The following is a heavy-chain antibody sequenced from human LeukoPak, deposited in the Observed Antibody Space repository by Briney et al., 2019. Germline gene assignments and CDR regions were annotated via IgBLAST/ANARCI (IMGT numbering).Heavy chain of an antibody. CDR2: ISAYNGNT. CDR1: GYTFTSYG. J-gene: IGHJ6*04. V-gene: IGHV1-18*04. Sequence: ASVTVSCKASGYTFTSYGISWGRQAPGQGLEWMGWISAYNGNTNYAQKLQGRVTMTTDTSTSTAYMELRSLRSDDTAVYYCARDGSHGSGSYYPYYYGMDVWGKGTTVTVSS. D-gene: IGHD3-10*01. CDR3: ARDGSHGSGSYYPYYYGMDV.